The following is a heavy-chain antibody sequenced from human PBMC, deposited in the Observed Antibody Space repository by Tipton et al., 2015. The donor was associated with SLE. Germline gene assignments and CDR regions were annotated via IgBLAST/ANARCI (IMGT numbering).Heavy chain of an antibody. D-gene: IGHD3-22*01. CDR2: IYHSGST. V-gene: IGHV4-38-2*02. J-gene: IGHJ6*02. Sequence: TLSLTCAFSGYSISSGYYWGWIRQPPGKGLEWIGGIYHSGSTYYHPSLKSRVTISVDTSKNQFSLRLSAVTAADTAVYYCAGEGLIVVDRDYYGMDVWGQGATVAVSS. CDR3: AGEGLIVVDRDYYGMDV. CDR1: GYSISSGYY.